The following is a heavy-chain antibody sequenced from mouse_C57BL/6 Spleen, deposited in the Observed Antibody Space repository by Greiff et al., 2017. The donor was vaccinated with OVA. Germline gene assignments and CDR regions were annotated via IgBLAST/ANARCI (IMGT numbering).Heavy chain of an antibody. V-gene: IGHV1-80*01. D-gene: IGHD2-4*01. J-gene: IGHJ2*01. CDR3: ATYDYDGTVDY. CDR1: GYASSSYW. CDR2: IYPGDGDT. Sequence: QVHVKQSGAELVKPGASVKISCKASGYASSSYWMNWVKQRPGKGLEWIGQIYPGDGDTNYNGKFKGKATLTADKSSSTAYMQLSSLTSEDSAVYFCATYDYDGTVDYWGQGTTLTVSA.